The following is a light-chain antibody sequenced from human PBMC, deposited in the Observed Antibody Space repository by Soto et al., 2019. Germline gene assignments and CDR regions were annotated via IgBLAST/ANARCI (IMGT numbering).Light chain of an antibody. J-gene: IGKJ5*01. Sequence: DIQMTQSPSSLSASVEARVIITCRASQDINFFLTWYQEKPGKAPNLLIYAASSLPSGVPARSIGSGSGTEFTLTIISLQSEDVATYYCQQNNSSSVTFGQGTRLEIK. CDR3: QQNNSSSVT. CDR2: AAS. CDR1: QDINFF. V-gene: IGKV1-39*01.